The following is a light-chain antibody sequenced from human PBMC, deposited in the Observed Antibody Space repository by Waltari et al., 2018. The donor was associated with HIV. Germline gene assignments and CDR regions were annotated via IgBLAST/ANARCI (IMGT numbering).Light chain of an antibody. Sequence: SYELTQPLSVSVSPGQTASITCSGDKLGYKYISWYQQKPGQSPGLVIYQHNKRPSGIAERFSGSNSGNTATLTISGTQAMDEADYYCQAWDGSTAIFGGRTKLTVL. CDR2: QHN. J-gene: IGLJ2*01. CDR3: QAWDGSTAI. V-gene: IGLV3-1*01. CDR1: KLGYKY.